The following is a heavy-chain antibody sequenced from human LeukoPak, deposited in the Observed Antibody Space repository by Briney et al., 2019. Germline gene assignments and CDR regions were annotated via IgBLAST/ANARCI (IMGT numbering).Heavy chain of an antibody. CDR3: ARVSLSGYYYYMDV. CDR2: INHSGST. CDR1: GGSFSDYY. V-gene: IGHV4-34*01. J-gene: IGHJ6*03. Sequence: SETLSLTCAVSGGSFSDYYWSWIRQPPGEGLEWIGEINHSGSTNYNPSLKSRVTISVDTSKNQFSLKLSSVTAADTAVYYCARVSLSGYYYYMDVWGEGTTVTVSS. D-gene: IGHD3-10*01.